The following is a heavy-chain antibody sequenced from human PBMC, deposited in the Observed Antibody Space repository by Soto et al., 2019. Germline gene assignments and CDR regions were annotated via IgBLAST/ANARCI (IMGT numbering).Heavy chain of an antibody. CDR1: GFSFSTYG. Sequence: QVHLVESGGGVVQPGRSLRLSCAASGFSFSTYGMHWVRQAPGKGLEWVAFISNDGSNKYYADSVKGRFTISRDKSKNTLYLQRNSLRAEDTAVYYWAKGFGNYWAFDYWGQGTLVTVSS. V-gene: IGHV3-30*18. CDR2: ISNDGSNK. D-gene: IGHD1-26*01. J-gene: IGHJ4*02. CDR3: AKGFGNYWAFDY.